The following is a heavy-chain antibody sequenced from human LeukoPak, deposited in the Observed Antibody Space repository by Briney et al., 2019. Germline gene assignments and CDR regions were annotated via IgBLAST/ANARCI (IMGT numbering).Heavy chain of an antibody. D-gene: IGHD5-24*01. CDR2: IRGSGGDT. CDR1: GFSFTNYA. J-gene: IGHJ4*02. V-gene: IGHV3-23*01. CDR3: AKVSADGFNPIDF. Sequence: PGGSLRLSCAASGFSFTNYAMSWVRQAPGKGLEWVSAIRGSGGDTNYADSVKGRFTISRDNFKNTLYLQMNSLKADDTAVYYCAKVSADGFNPIDFWGQGTLVTVSS.